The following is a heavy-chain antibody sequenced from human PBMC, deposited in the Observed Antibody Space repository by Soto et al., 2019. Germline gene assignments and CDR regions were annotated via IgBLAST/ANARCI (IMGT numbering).Heavy chain of an antibody. CDR2: IVVGSGNT. J-gene: IGHJ4*02. CDR1: GFTFTNSA. D-gene: IGHD1-26*01. V-gene: IGHV1-58*01. CDR3: ARDVGARRLDY. Sequence: SVKVSCKASGFTFTNSAVQWVRQARGQRLEWIGWIVVGSGNTNYAQKFQERVTITRDMSTSTAYMELSSLRSEDTAVYYCARDVGARRLDYWGQGTLVTVSS.